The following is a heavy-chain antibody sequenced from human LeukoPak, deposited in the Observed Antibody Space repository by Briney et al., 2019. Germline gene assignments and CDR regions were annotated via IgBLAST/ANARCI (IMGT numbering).Heavy chain of an antibody. CDR1: GLTFSSYW. CDR3: ASQSITWYRMANWFDP. V-gene: IGHV3-74*01. Sequence: GGSLRLSCAASGLTFSSYWMHWVRQAPGKGLVWVSRINSDGSSTSYADSVKGRFTISRDNAKNTLYLQMNSLRAEDTAVYYCASQSITWYRMANWFDPWGQGTLVTVSS. J-gene: IGHJ5*02. CDR2: INSDGSST. D-gene: IGHD6-13*01.